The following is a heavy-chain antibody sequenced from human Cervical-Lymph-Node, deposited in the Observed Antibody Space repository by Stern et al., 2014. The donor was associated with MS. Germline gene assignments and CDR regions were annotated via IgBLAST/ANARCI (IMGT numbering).Heavy chain of an antibody. D-gene: IGHD3-3*01. CDR3: ARANYDFWSGNSSFQRYYXXXXX. Sequence: EVQLVESGGGLVQPGGSLRLSCAASGFTFSSYSMNWVRQAPGKGLEWLSYISRSRRTIYYADSVKGRFTISRDNAKNSLYLQMNSLRDEDTAVYYCARANYDFWSGNSSFQRYYXXXXXWGQGTTVTVSS. J-gene: IGHJ6*02. V-gene: IGHV3-48*02. CDR1: GFTFSSYS. CDR2: ISRSRRTI.